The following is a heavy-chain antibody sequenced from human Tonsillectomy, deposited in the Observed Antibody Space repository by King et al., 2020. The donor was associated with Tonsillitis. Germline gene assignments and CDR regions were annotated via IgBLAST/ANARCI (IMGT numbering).Heavy chain of an antibody. CDR3: AKGSGGGGDYPPSYFDY. CDR1: GFTFSSYG. V-gene: IGHV3-30*02. J-gene: IGHJ4*02. D-gene: IGHD4-17*01. Sequence: VQLVESGGGVVQPGGSLRLSCAASGFTFSSYGMHWVRQAPGKGLEWVAFIRYDGSNKYYADSVKGRFTISRDNSKNTLYLQMNSLRAEDTAVYYCAKGSGGGGDYPPSYFDYWGQGTLVTVSS. CDR2: IRYDGSNK.